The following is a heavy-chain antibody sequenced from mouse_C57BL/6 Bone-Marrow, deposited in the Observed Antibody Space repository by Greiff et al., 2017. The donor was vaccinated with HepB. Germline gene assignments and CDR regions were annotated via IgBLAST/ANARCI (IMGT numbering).Heavy chain of an antibody. V-gene: IGHV2-6*03. CDR1: GFSLTSYG. CDR3: ARDYYGSSYDYAMDY. J-gene: IGHJ4*01. D-gene: IGHD1-1*01. CDR2: IWSDGST. Sequence: QVQLKESGPGLVAPSQSLSITCTVSGFSLTSYGVHWVRQPPGKGLEWLVVIWSDGSTTYNSALKSRLSISKDNSKSQVFLKMNSLQTDDTAMYYCARDYYGSSYDYAMDYWGQGTSVTVSS.